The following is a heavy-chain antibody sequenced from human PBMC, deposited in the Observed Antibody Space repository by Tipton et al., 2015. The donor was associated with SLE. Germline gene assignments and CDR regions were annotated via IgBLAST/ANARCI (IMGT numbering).Heavy chain of an antibody. V-gene: IGHV4-31*03. CDR1: GGSISSGGYY. CDR2: IYYSGST. D-gene: IGHD3-16*01. Sequence: TLSLTCTVSGGSISSGGYYWSWIRQHPGKGLEWIGYIYYSGSTYYNPSFKSRVTISVDASKNQFSLNLSSVTAADTAVYYCARGAYFYYDMDVWGQGTTVIVSS. CDR3: ARGAYFYYDMDV. J-gene: IGHJ6*02.